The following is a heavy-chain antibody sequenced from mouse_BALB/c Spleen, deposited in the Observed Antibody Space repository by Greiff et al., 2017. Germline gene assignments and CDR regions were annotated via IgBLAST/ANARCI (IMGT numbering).Heavy chain of an antibody. D-gene: IGHD1-2*01. CDR2: INPNNGGT. Sequence: VHVKQSGPELVKPGASVKISCKTSGYTFTEYTMHWVKQSHGKSLEWIGGINPNNGGTSYNQKFKGKATLTVDKSSSTAYMELRSLTSEDSAVYYCARMGITTATGFDYWGQGTTLTVSS. J-gene: IGHJ2*01. V-gene: IGHV1-18*01. CDR3: ARMGITTATGFDY. CDR1: GYTFTEYT.